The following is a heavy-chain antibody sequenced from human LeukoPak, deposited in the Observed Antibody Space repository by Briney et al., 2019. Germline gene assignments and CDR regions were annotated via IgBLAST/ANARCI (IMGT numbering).Heavy chain of an antibody. D-gene: IGHD2-15*01. CDR3: ARDCSGGSCTGGFDY. CDR2: IYYSGST. J-gene: IGHJ4*02. V-gene: IGHV4-59*01. Sequence: PSETLSLTCTVSGGSISSYYWSWIRQPPGKGLEWIGYIYYSGSTNYNPSLKSRVTISVDTSKNQFSLKLSSVTAADTAVYYCARDCSGGSCTGGFDYWGQGTLVTVSS. CDR1: GGSISSYY.